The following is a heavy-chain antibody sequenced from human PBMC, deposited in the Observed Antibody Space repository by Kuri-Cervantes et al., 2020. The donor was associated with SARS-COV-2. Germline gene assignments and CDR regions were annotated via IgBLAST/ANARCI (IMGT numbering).Heavy chain of an antibody. CDR2: INSDGSST. Sequence: GGSLRLSCAASGFTFSGSAMHWVRQASGKGLVWVSRINSDGSSTSYADSVKGRFTISRDNSKNTLYLQMNSLRAEDTAVYYCAKCTGIVVVVAAIYYWGQGTLVTVSS. V-gene: IGHV3-74*01. D-gene: IGHD2-15*01. CDR1: GFTFSGSA. J-gene: IGHJ4*02. CDR3: AKCTGIVVVVAAIYY.